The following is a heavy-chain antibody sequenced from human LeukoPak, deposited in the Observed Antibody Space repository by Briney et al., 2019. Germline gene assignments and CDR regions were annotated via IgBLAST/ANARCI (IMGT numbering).Heavy chain of an antibody. CDR3: ARGGNPSYFDY. Sequence: GGSLRLSCAASGFTVSSNYMSWVRQAPGKGLEWVSVIYSGGSTYYADSVKGRFTVSKDNSKNTLYLQMNSLRAEDTAVYYCARGGNPSYFDYWGQGTLVTVLS. CDR1: GFTVSSNY. CDR2: IYSGGST. D-gene: IGHD1-14*01. V-gene: IGHV3-53*01. J-gene: IGHJ4*02.